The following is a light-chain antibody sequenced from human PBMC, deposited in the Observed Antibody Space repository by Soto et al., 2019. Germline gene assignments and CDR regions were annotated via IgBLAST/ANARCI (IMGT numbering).Light chain of an antibody. CDR3: AAWDDSLSGWV. CDR1: SSNIGSNY. Sequence: QSVLTQPPSASGTLGQRVTISCSESSSNIGSNYVYWYQQLPGTAPKLLIYRNNQRPSGVPDRFSGSKSGTSASLAISGLRSEDEADYYCAAWDDSLSGWVFGGGTQLTVL. V-gene: IGLV1-47*01. CDR2: RNN. J-gene: IGLJ3*02.